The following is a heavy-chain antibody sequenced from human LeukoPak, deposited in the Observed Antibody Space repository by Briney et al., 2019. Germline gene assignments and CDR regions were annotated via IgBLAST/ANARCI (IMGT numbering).Heavy chain of an antibody. CDR3: ASTGGSDFWSGYYPKWYFDY. CDR1: GGSFSGHY. J-gene: IGHJ4*02. D-gene: IGHD3-3*01. Sequence: PSETLSLTCAVYGGSFSGHYWSWIRQPPGKGLEWIGEINHSGSTNYNPSLKSRVTISVDTSKNQFSLKLSSVTAADTAVYYCASTGGSDFWSGYYPKWYFDYWGQGTLVTVSS. V-gene: IGHV4-34*01. CDR2: INHSGST.